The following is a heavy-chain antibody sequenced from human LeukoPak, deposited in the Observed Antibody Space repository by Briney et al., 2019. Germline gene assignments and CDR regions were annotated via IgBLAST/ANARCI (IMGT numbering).Heavy chain of an antibody. CDR2: INAGNGNT. CDR1: GYTFTSYA. Sequence: RASVKLSCKASGYTFTSYAMHWVRQAPGQRLEWMGWINAGNGNTKYSQKFQGRVTITRDTSASTAYMELSSLRSEDTAVYYCARDDGYSSSWFDYWGQGTLVTVSS. V-gene: IGHV1-3*01. D-gene: IGHD6-13*01. CDR3: ARDDGYSSSWFDY. J-gene: IGHJ4*02.